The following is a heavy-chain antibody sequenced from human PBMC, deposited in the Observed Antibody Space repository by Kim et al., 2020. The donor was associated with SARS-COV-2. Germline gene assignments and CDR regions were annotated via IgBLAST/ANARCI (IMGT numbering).Heavy chain of an antibody. Sequence: SVKVSCKASGGTFSSYAISWVRQAPGQGLEWMGGIIPIFGTANYAQKFQGRVTITADESTSTAYMELSSLRSEDTAVYYCARDLRHGSGIEAFDIWGQGTMVTVSS. V-gene: IGHV1-69*13. D-gene: IGHD3-10*01. CDR2: IIPIFGTA. J-gene: IGHJ3*02. CDR1: GGTFSSYA. CDR3: ARDLRHGSGIEAFDI.